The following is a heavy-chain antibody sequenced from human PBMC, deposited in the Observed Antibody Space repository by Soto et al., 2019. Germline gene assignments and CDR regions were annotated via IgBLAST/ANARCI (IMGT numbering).Heavy chain of an antibody. V-gene: IGHV1-3*01. CDR1: GYTFTSYA. CDR3: ARDMGFGLSDY. J-gene: IGHJ4*02. Sequence: QVQHVQSGAEVKKPGASVKVSCKASGYTFTSYAMHWVRQAPGQRLEWMGWINAGNGNTKYSQKLQGRVTITRDTSASTAYMELSSLRSEDTAVYYCARDMGFGLSDYWGQGTLVTVSS. CDR2: INAGNGNT. D-gene: IGHD3-10*01.